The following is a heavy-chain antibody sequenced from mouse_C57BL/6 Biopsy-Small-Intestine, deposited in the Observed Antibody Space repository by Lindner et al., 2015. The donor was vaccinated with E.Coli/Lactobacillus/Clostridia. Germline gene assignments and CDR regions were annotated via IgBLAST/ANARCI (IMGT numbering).Heavy chain of an antibody. Sequence: VQLQESGPELVKSGASVKISCKVSGYSFTGNYLNWVKQSPEKSLEWIGEINPSTGGATYNQKFGAKVTLTVDRSSSATYMQFKSLTSDDSAVYYCARREVYYFDYWGQGTTLTVSS. CDR3: ARREVYYFDY. J-gene: IGHJ2*01. CDR2: INPSTGGA. CDR1: GYSFTGNY. V-gene: IGHV1-42*01.